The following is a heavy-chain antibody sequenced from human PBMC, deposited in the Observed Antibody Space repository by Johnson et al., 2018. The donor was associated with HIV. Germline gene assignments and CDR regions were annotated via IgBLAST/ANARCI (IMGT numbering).Heavy chain of an antibody. CDR2: ISWTSGSI. V-gene: IGHV3-9*01. Sequence: VQLVESGGGLVKPGGSLRLSCLVSGFTFSDYYMSWIRQAPGKGLEWVSGISWTSGSIDYVDSVKGRFTISRDNAKKSLYLQRNSLGAEDTALYYCAKDGQSLSHDAFDIWGQGTMVTVSS. J-gene: IGHJ3*02. CDR3: AKDGQSLSHDAFDI. CDR1: GFTFSDYY.